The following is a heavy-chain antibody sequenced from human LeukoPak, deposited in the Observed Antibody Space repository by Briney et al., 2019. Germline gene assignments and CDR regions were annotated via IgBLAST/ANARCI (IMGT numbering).Heavy chain of an antibody. V-gene: IGHV1-18*01. Sequence: ALVKVSCKASGYTFTKYGVSWVRQAPGQGLEWMGWISAYNGDIKYAQRGKGRVTMTTDTSTSTVYMELRSLRSDDTAVYYCARESGSDAFDIWGQGTMVAVSS. CDR2: ISAYNGDI. J-gene: IGHJ3*02. CDR1: GYTFTKYG. CDR3: ARESGSDAFDI.